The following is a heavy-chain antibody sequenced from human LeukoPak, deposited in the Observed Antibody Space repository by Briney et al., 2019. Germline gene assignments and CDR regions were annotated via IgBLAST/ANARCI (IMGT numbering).Heavy chain of an antibody. Sequence: ASLKLSCTVSGYTLTDFSMNWVRQAPGKGLEWMGGFDPEDGRRKYAHTLQDRVTVTEDKSTNTAYMEMNSLRAEDTAVYYCVTGGRWGMPVPGGGPLDYWGQGTLVTVSS. J-gene: IGHJ4*02. CDR1: GYTLTDFS. V-gene: IGHV1-24*01. D-gene: IGHD6-19*01. CDR2: FDPEDGRR. CDR3: VTGGRWGMPVPGGGPLDY.